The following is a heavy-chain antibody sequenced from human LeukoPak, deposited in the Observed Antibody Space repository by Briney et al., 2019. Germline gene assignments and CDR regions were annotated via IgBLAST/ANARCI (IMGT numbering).Heavy chain of an antibody. D-gene: IGHD3-16*01. V-gene: IGHV3-33*01. CDR1: GFTFSTYG. CDR3: ARAVGPFDY. CDR2: IWPDGSYK. J-gene: IGHJ4*02. Sequence: GGSLRLSCATSGFTFSTYGIHWVRQAPGKGLEWVAAIWPDGSYKYYADSVRGRFTISRDNSKNTVYLQMNTLRDEDTAVYYCARAVGPFDYWGQGTLVTVSS.